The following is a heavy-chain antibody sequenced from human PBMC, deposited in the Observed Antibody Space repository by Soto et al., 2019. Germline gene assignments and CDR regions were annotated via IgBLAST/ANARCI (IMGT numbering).Heavy chain of an antibody. Sequence: GGSLRLSCAASGFTFSSYEMMWVRQAPGKGLEWVSYIHINVDTTYYADSVKGRFTTSRDNAKNSMYLQMNSLRAGDTAVYYCATSLSGYFYNYWGQGTLVTVSS. CDR2: IHINVDTT. D-gene: IGHD3-22*01. CDR1: GFTFSSYE. CDR3: ATSLSGYFYNY. V-gene: IGHV3-48*03. J-gene: IGHJ4*02.